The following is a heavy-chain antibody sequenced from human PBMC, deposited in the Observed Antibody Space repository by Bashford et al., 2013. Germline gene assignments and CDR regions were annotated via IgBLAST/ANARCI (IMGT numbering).Heavy chain of an antibody. CDR3: ARRGDNGRAFDS. CDR1: GGSISSGGYS. J-gene: IGHJ4*02. V-gene: IGHV4-30-2*01. Sequence: SETLSLTCAVSGGSISSGGYSWSWIRQPPGKGLEWIGYIYHSGSTYYNPSLKSRVTISVDRSKNQFFLKLTSVTAADTAMYYCARRGDNGRAFDSWGQGTLVTVSS. D-gene: IGHD2-8*01. CDR2: IYHSGST.